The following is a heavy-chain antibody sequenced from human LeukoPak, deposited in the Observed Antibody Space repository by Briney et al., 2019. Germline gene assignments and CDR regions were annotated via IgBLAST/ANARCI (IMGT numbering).Heavy chain of an antibody. V-gene: IGHV3-48*03. D-gene: IGHD2-2*01. CDR3: ARAGSSDAFDI. Sequence: QPGGSLRLSCAASGFTFSSYEMNWVRQAPGKGLEWVSYISGGGTTIYYADSVKGRFTISRDNAENSLYLQMTSLRAEDTAVYHCARAGSSDAFDIWGQGTMVTVSS. CDR1: GFTFSSYE. J-gene: IGHJ3*02. CDR2: ISGGGTTI.